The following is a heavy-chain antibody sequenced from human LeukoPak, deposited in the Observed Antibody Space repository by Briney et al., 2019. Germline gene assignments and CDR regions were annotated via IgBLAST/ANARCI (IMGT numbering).Heavy chain of an antibody. V-gene: IGHV3-53*01. Sequence: PGGSLRLSCAASGFAVSSDYMTWFRQAPGKGLEWVSVIYSGGSTYYADSVKGRFSISRDDSKNTLYLQMNSLRAEDTAVYYCTREIRFDYWGQGTLVTVSS. CDR2: IYSGGST. D-gene: IGHD3-16*01. CDR3: TREIRFDY. CDR1: GFAVSSDY. J-gene: IGHJ4*02.